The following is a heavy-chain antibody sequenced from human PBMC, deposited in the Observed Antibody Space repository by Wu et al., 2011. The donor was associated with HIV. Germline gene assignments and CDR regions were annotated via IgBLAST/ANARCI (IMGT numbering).Heavy chain of an antibody. Sequence: QVQLIQSGAEMKMPGASVNISCKVFGYTLSELSMHWVRQGLGKGLEWVGGFDPEDGETIFAQNFQDRVTMTVDTYTENIYMELSNLKSDDTAIYYCATDRVNDYGDFAGSGRVFDFWGQGTLVAVS. V-gene: IGHV1-24*01. CDR2: FDPEDGET. J-gene: IGHJ4*02. D-gene: IGHD4-17*01. CDR3: ATDRVNDYGDFAGSGRVFDF. CDR1: GYTLSELS.